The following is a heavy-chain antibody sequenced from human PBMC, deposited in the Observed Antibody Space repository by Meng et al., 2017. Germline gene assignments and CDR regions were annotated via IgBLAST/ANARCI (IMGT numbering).Heavy chain of an antibody. CDR2: INAGNGNT. J-gene: IGHJ4*02. V-gene: IGHV1-3*01. Sequence: QVQLVHAGAEVKKPGASVKVSCKASGYTFTSYAMHWVRQAPGQRLEWMGWINAGNGNTKYSQKFQGRVTITRDTSASTAYMELSSLRSEDTAVYYCARSHVLLWFGEDLDYWGQGTLVTVSS. D-gene: IGHD3-10*01. CDR3: ARSHVLLWFGEDLDY. CDR1: GYTFTSYA.